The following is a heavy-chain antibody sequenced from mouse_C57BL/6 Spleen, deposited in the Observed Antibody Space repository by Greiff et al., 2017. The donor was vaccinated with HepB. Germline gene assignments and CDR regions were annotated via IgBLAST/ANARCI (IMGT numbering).Heavy chain of an antibody. Sequence: QQSGTVLARPGASVKMSCKTSGYTFTSYWMHWVKQRPGQGLEWIGAIYPGNSDTSYNQKFKGKAKLTAVTSASTAYMELSSLTNEDSAVYYCTREALRGGYAMDYWGQGTSVTVSS. D-gene: IGHD1-1*01. CDR1: GYTFTSYW. J-gene: IGHJ4*01. CDR2: IYPGNSDT. V-gene: IGHV1-5*01. CDR3: TREALRGGYAMDY.